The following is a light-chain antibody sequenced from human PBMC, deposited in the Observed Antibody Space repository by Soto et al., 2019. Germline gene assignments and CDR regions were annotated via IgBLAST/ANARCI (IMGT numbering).Light chain of an antibody. CDR3: LQVSSFPRT. V-gene: IGKV1-5*01. Sequence: IQLTQSPATLSASVGDRLTITCGASQSSSSWLAWYQQKPGKAPQFLIQAASNLQSGVPSRFSGSGSGTEFILSINSLQPEDIATYYCLQVSSFPRTFGQGTKVDIK. J-gene: IGKJ1*01. CDR1: QSSSSW. CDR2: AAS.